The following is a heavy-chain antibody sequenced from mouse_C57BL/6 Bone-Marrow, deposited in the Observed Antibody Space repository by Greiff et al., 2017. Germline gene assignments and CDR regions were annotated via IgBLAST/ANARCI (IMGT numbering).Heavy chain of an antibody. D-gene: IGHD2-3*01. CDR2: INPNNGGT. Sequence: EVQLQQSGPELVKPGASVKISCKASGYTFTDYYMNWVKQSHGKSLEWIGDINPNNGGTSYNQKFKGKDTLTVDKSSSTAYMELRSLTSEDSAVYYCARSRWLLSYWGQGTTLTVSS. CDR3: ARSRWLLSY. V-gene: IGHV1-26*01. CDR1: GYTFTDYY. J-gene: IGHJ2*01.